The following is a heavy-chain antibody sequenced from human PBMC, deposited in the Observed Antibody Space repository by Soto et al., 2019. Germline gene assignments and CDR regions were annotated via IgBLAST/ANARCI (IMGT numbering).Heavy chain of an antibody. J-gene: IGHJ4*02. CDR1: GFSFRDCP. CDR3: VRDQQWLLPVPLNFDY. CDR2: ISAFNGET. D-gene: IGHD6-19*01. V-gene: IGHV1-18*01. Sequence: SVEVSCHASGFSFRDCPLRSVKQSPELGLERMGWISAFNGETNYTQKSEGRVAMTTDAATTTAYMELRSLTVDDTAVYYCVRDQQWLLPVPLNFDYWGQGNVVTGSS.